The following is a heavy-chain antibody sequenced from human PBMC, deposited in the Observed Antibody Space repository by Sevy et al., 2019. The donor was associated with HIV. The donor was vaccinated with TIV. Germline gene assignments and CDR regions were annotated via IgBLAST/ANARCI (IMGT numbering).Heavy chain of an antibody. V-gene: IGHV1-69*13. Sequence: GASVKVSCKASGGTFSSYAISWVRQAPGQGLEWMGGIIPIFGTANYAQKFQGRVTITADESTSTAYMELSSLRSEDTAVYYCAMSSKRHDFWSGYPQSKAFDPWGQRTLVTVSS. CDR1: GGTFSSYA. CDR2: IIPIFGTA. CDR3: AMSSKRHDFWSGYPQSKAFDP. D-gene: IGHD3-3*01. J-gene: IGHJ5*02.